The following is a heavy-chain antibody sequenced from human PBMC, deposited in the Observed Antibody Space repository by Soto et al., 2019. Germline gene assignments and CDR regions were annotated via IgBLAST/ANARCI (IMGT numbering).Heavy chain of an antibody. V-gene: IGHV3-23*01. Sequence: GSLRLSCAASGFTFSSYAMSWVRQAPGKGLEWVSAISGSGGSTYYVDSVKGRFTISRDNSKNTLYLQMNSLRAEDTAVYYCAKDSGITMIVVVITGAFDIWGQGTMVTVSS. CDR1: GFTFSSYA. CDR2: ISGSGGST. CDR3: AKDSGITMIVVVITGAFDI. D-gene: IGHD3-22*01. J-gene: IGHJ3*02.